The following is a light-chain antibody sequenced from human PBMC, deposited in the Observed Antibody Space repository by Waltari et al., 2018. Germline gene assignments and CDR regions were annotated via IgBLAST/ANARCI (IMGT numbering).Light chain of an antibody. CDR2: YDR. CDR1: HIGNYS. Sequence: SYVVPQPPSVSVAPGETATIPCGGAHIGNYSVPWYQQKAGQAPLLVIFYDRARPSGIPDRFSGSNSGNTATLTISRVEAGDEARYYCHVWHPHVDPGVFGTGTEVTVL. J-gene: IGLJ1*01. CDR3: HVWHPHVDPGV. V-gene: IGLV3-21*04.